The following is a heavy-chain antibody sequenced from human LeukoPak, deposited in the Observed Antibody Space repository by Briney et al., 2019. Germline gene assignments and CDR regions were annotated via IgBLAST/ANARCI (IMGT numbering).Heavy chain of an antibody. J-gene: IGHJ4*02. V-gene: IGHV3-23*01. CDR3: AKNPDYGDFYVVDY. CDR2: ISGSGGST. D-gene: IGHD4-17*01. CDR1: GFTFSSYA. Sequence: GRSLRLSCAASGFTFSSYAMSWVRQAPGKGLEWVSAISGSGGSTYYADSVKGRFTISRDNSKNTLYLQMNSLRAEDTAVYYCAKNPDYGDFYVVDYWGQGTLVTVSS.